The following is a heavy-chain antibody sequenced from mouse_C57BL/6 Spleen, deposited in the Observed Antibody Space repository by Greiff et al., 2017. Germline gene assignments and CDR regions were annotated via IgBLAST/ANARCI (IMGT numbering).Heavy chain of an antibody. V-gene: IGHV5-17*01. J-gene: IGHJ4*01. CDR1: GFTFSDYG. CDR2: ISSGSSTI. CDR3: ARGSLYGSSYDYAMDY. Sequence: EVQLVESGGGLVKPGGSLKLPCAASGFTFSDYGMHWVRQAPEKGLEWVAYISSGSSTIYYADTVKGRFTISRDNAKNTLFLQMTSLRSEDTAMYYCARGSLYGSSYDYAMDYWGQGTSVTVSS. D-gene: IGHD1-1*01.